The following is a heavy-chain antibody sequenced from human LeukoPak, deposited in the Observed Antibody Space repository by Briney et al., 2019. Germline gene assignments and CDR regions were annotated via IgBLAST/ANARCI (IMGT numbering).Heavy chain of an antibody. Sequence: GGSLRLSCAASGFTFSSYGMHWVRQAPGKGLEWVAFIRYDGSNKYYADSVKGRFTISRDNSKNTLYLQMNSLRAEDTAVYYCARDRRPAAIWGDFDYWGQGTLVTVSS. D-gene: IGHD2-2*01. V-gene: IGHV3-30*02. CDR1: GFTFSSYG. J-gene: IGHJ4*02. CDR2: IRYDGSNK. CDR3: ARDRRPAAIWGDFDY.